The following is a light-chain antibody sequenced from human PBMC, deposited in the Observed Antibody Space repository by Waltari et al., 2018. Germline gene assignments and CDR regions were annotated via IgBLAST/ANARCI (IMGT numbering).Light chain of an antibody. Sequence: NFMLTQPHSVSESPGKTLTISCTRSSGSIASNYVQWYQQRPGRAPITVIYEDNERPSGVPDRFSGSIDSSSNSASPTISGLKTEDEADYYCQSYNSSNVIFGGGTKLTVL. CDR2: EDN. CDR1: SGSIASNY. CDR3: QSYNSSNVI. V-gene: IGLV6-57*04. J-gene: IGLJ2*01.